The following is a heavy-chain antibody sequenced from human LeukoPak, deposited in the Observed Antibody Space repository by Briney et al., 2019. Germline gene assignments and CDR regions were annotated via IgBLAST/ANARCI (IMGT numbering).Heavy chain of an antibody. CDR3: ARGDDSSGYLWYFDY. J-gene: IGHJ4*02. V-gene: IGHV4-31*03. D-gene: IGHD3-22*01. CDR2: IYYSGST. Sequence: SSQTLSLTCTVSGGSISSGGYYWSWIRQHPGKGLEWIGYIYYSGSTYYNPSLKSRVTISVDRSKNQFSLKLSSVTAADTAVYYCARGDDSSGYLWYFDYWGQGTLVTVSS. CDR1: GGSISSGGYY.